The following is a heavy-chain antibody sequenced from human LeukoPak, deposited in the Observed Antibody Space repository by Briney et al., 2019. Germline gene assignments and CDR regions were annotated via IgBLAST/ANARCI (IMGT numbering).Heavy chain of an antibody. J-gene: IGHJ4*02. D-gene: IGHD3-22*01. V-gene: IGHV3-53*04. CDR1: GFTVSTNH. CDR3: ARDGISSGYSASFDS. Sequence: GGSLRLSCAASGFTVSTNHMNWVRQAPGKGLEWVSVTYGGGTTYYADSVKGRFTISRHNSKNTVYLQMNSLRAEDTAVYYCARDGISSGYSASFDSWGQGTLVTVSS. CDR2: TYGGGTT.